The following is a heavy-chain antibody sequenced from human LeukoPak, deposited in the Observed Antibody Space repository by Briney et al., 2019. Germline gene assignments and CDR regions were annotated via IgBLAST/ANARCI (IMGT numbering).Heavy chain of an antibody. CDR3: ARRPYSSSSGAYNGFDP. Sequence: GGSLRLSCAASGFTFGAYAMTWVRQAPGKGLEWVSGISSSGSSAYYADSVKGRFTISRDNSENTLYLQMNSLRAEDTAVYYCARRPYSSSSGAYNGFDPWGQGTLVTVSS. CDR2: ISSSGSSA. V-gene: IGHV3-23*01. D-gene: IGHD6-6*01. CDR1: GFTFGAYA. J-gene: IGHJ5*02.